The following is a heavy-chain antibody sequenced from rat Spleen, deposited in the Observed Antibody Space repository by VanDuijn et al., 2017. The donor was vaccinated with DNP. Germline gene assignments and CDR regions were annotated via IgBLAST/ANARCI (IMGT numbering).Heavy chain of an antibody. V-gene: IGHV3-1*01. D-gene: IGHD3-1*01. CDR3: ARVGPDLDY. CDR1: GYSITSNY. CDR2: ISYSGIT. J-gene: IGHJ2*01. Sequence: EVQLQESGPGLVKPSQSLSLTCSVTGYSITSNYWGWIRKFPGNKMEWMAYISYSGITGFNPSLKSRISITRDTSKNQFFLQLNSVTTEDTATYYCARVGPDLDYWGQGVMVTVSS.